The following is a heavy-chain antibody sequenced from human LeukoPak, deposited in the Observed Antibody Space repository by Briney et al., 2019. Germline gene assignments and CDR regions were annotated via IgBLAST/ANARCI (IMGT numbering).Heavy chain of an antibody. CDR2: ISSSSTI. V-gene: IGHV3-48*01. CDR3: ATQLELRIFDY. Sequence: PGGSLRLSCAASGFTFSSYSMNWVRQAPGKGLEWVSYISSSSTIYYADSVKGRFTISRDNAKNSLYLQMNSLRAEDTAVYYCATQLELRIFDYWGQGTLVTVSS. J-gene: IGHJ4*02. CDR1: GFTFSSYS. D-gene: IGHD1-7*01.